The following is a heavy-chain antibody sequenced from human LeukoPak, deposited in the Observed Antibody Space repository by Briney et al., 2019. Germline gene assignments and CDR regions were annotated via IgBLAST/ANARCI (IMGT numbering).Heavy chain of an antibody. J-gene: IGHJ4*02. CDR1: GFTVSSNY. V-gene: IGHV3-53*01. CDR2: IYSGGST. CDR3: ARYSYAYRGGY. Sequence: GGSLRLSCAASGFTVSSNYMSWVRQAPGKGLEWVSVIYSGGSTYYADSVKGRFTISRDNSKNTLYLQMNSLRAEDTAVYYCARYSYAYRGGYWGQGTLVTVSS. D-gene: IGHD5-18*01.